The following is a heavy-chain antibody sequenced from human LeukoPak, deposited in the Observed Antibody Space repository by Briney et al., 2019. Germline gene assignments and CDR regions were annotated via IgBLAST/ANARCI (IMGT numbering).Heavy chain of an antibody. D-gene: IGHD2-21*02. CDR1: GFTFSSYA. CDR2: ISGSGGST. Sequence: PGGSLRLSCAASGFTFSSYAMSWVRQAPGKGLEWVSAISGSGGSTYYADSVKSRFTISRDNSKNTLYLQMNSLRAEDTAVYYCAKESPNNIVVVTAIPWFDPWGQGTLVTVSS. J-gene: IGHJ5*02. CDR3: AKESPNNIVVVTAIPWFDP. V-gene: IGHV3-23*01.